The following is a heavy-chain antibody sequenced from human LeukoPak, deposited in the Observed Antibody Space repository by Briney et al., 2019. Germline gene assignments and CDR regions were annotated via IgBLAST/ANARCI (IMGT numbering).Heavy chain of an antibody. CDR1: GFTFGTCA. CDR3: AKDARGVPSPLDY. Sequence: QPGGSLILSCAASGFTFGTCAMSWVRQAPGKGLEWVSVIGPSGGSTYYADSVKGRFTVSRDNSKNTLYLQMNSLRAEDTAVYYCAKDARGVPSPLDYWGQGTLVTVSS. V-gene: IGHV3-23*01. D-gene: IGHD1-26*01. CDR2: IGPSGGST. J-gene: IGHJ4*02.